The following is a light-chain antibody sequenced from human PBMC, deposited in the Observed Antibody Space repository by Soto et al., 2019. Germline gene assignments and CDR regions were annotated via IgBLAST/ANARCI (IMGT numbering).Light chain of an antibody. V-gene: IGKV1-5*01. Sequence: DIKMTQSPSTLSASVGDRVTINCRASQSISSWLAWYQQKPGKAPKLLIYDASSLESGVPSRFSGSGSGTEFTLTISSLQPDDFATYYCQQYNSYPTFGQGTKADIK. CDR2: DAS. J-gene: IGKJ1*01. CDR3: QQYNSYPT. CDR1: QSISSW.